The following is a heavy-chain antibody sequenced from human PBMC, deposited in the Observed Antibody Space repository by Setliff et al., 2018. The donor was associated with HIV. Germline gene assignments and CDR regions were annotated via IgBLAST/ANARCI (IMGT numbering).Heavy chain of an antibody. J-gene: IGHJ4*02. CDR2: IYTSGST. D-gene: IGHD3-22*01. CDR1: GDSISSYY. Sequence: NPSETLSLTCTVSGDSISSYYWSWIRQPPGKGLEWIGYIYTSGSTNYNPSLKSRVTISVDTSKNQFSLKLSSVTAADTAVYYCARVRLTMIMMVDYFDQWGQGTLVTVSS. V-gene: IGHV4-4*09. CDR3: ARVRLTMIMMVDYFDQ.